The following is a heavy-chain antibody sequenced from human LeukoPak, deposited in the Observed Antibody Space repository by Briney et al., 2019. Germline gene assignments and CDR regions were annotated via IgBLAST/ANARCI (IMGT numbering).Heavy chain of an antibody. CDR1: GFTFSSYW. J-gene: IGHJ6*03. CDR3: ARDEFRFSSSWYSSYYYYMDV. V-gene: IGHV3-7*01. Sequence: GGSLRLSCAASGFTFSSYWMSWVRQAPGKGLEWVANIKQDGSEKYYVDSVKGRFTISRDNAKNSLYLQMNSLRAEDTAVYYCARDEFRFSSSWYSSYYYYMDVWGKGTTVTVSS. CDR2: IKQDGSEK. D-gene: IGHD6-13*01.